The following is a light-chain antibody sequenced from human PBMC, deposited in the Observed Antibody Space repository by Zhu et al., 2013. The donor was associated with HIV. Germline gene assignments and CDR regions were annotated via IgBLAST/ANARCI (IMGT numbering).Light chain of an antibody. CDR3: QQYNTYPCT. CDR2: QAS. Sequence: DIQMTQSPSTLSASVGDRITITCRASQSISSWLAWYQQKPGKAPKLLIYQASTLETGVSSRFSGSGSGTEFTFTISSLQPDDFATYYCQQYNTYPCTFGQGTKLEIK. J-gene: IGKJ2*02. V-gene: IGKV1-5*03. CDR1: QSISSW.